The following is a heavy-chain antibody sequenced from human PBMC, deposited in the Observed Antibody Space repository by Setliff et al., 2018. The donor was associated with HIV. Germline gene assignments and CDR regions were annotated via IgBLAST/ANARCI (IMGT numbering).Heavy chain of an antibody. CDR2: IYYSGNT. CDR3: ARESRVVEGSAYWYFDL. CDR1: GGSISSRGYF. Sequence: SRTVSGGSISSRGYFSSWIRQHPGKGLEWTGIIYYSGNTYYNPSLKSRVAMWVDTSKNQFSLKLNSVTAADTAMYYCARESRVVEGSAYWYFDLWGRGTLVTVSS. J-gene: IGHJ2*01. D-gene: IGHD2-15*01. V-gene: IGHV4-31*03.